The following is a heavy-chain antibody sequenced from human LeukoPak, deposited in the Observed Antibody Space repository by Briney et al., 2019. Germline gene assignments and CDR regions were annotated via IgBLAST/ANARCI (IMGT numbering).Heavy chain of an antibody. J-gene: IGHJ4*02. V-gene: IGHV1-8*03. CDR1: GYTFTSYD. Sequence: ASVKVSCKASGYTFTSYDINWVRQATGQGLEWMGWMNPNSGNTGYAQKFQGRVTITRNTSISTAYMELSNLRSEDTAVYYCARGGELTGDGDYWGQGTLVTVSS. CDR3: ARGGELTGDGDY. D-gene: IGHD7-27*01. CDR2: MNPNSGNT.